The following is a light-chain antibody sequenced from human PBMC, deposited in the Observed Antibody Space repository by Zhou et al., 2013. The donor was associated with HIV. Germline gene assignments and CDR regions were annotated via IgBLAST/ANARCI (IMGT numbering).Light chain of an antibody. CDR3: QQYYRSPPLT. CDR2: GAS. V-gene: IGKV1-NL1*01. CDR1: QDIRKS. Sequence: DIQMTQSPSSLSASVGDRVTITCRASQDIRKSLVWYQQKPGSAPKLLIYGASRLEGGVPSRFSGSGSGTDFTLTISSLQPEDFATYYCQQYYRSPPLTFGGGTKVDVK. J-gene: IGKJ4*01.